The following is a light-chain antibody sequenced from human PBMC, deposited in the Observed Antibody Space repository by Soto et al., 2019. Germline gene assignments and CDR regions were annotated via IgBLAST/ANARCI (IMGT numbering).Light chain of an antibody. CDR1: SSDVGGYNY. CDR3: SSYTSSSTWV. CDR2: DVS. Sequence: ALTQPASVSGSPGQSITISCTGTSSDVGGYNYVSWYQQHPGKAPKLMIYDVSNWPSGVSNRFSGSKSGNTASLTISGLQAEDEADYYCSSYTSSSTWVFGGGTKLTVL. J-gene: IGLJ3*02. V-gene: IGLV2-14*01.